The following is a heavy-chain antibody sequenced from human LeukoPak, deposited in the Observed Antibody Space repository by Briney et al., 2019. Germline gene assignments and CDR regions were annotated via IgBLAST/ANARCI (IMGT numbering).Heavy chain of an antibody. CDR2: INPSGGST. J-gene: IGHJ6*02. CDR3: ARDGSGIAAAGIGMDV. CDR1: GYTFTSYY. D-gene: IGHD6-25*01. Sequence: ASVKVSCKASGYTFTSYYMHWVRQAPGQGLEWMGIINPSGGSTSYAQKFQGRVTMTRDTSTSTVYMELSSLRSEDTAVYYCARDGSGIAAAGIGMDVWGQGTTVTVSS. V-gene: IGHV1-46*01.